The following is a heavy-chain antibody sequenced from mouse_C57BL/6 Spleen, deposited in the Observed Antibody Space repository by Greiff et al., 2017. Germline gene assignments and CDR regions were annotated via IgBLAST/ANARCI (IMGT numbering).Heavy chain of an antibody. CDR2: IDPSDSYT. Sequence: QVQLQQPGAELVMPGASVKLSCKASGYTFTSYWMHWVKQRPGQGLEWIGEIDPSDSYTNYNQKFKGKSTLTVDKSSSTAYMQLSSLTSEDSAVYYCARWGLRRLDYWGQGTTLTVSS. J-gene: IGHJ2*01. D-gene: IGHD2-4*01. CDR3: ARWGLRRLDY. CDR1: GYTFTSYW. V-gene: IGHV1-69*01.